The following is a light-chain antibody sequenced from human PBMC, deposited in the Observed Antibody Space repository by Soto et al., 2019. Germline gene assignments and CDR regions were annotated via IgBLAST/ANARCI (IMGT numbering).Light chain of an antibody. CDR1: QSISSW. Sequence: DIQMTQSPSTLSASVGDTVTITCRASQSISSWLAWYQQKPGKAPKVLVYDASRLESGVPSRFTGSGSGTEFTLTSSSLQPDDFATYYCQRYNSYSWTFGHGTKVEIK. CDR3: QRYNSYSWT. V-gene: IGKV1-5*01. CDR2: DAS. J-gene: IGKJ1*01.